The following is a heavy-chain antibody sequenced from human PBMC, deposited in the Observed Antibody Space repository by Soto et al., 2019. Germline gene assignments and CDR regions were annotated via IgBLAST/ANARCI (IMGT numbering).Heavy chain of an antibody. CDR2: IYYSGST. D-gene: IGHD2-15*01. V-gene: IGHV4-39*01. Sequence: SETLSLTCTVSGGSISSSSYYWGWIRQPPGKGLEWIGSIYYSGSTYYNPSLKSRVTISVDTSKNQFSLKLSSVTAADTAVYYCARHTRPGCCSGGSCSGRYHWFDPWGQGTLVTVSS. J-gene: IGHJ5*02. CDR3: ARHTRPGCCSGGSCSGRYHWFDP. CDR1: GGSISSSSYY.